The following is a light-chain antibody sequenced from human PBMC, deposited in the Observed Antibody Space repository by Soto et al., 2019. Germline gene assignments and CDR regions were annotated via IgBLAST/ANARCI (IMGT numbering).Light chain of an antibody. CDR2: DAS. J-gene: IGKJ1*01. CDR1: QSVTSN. CDR3: QQYNNWPPWT. Sequence: EIVMTQSPATLSVSPGERATLSCRASQSVTSNFAWYQQKPGQAPRLLIYDASTRATGIPARFSGSGSGTDFTLTISSLQFEDFAVYSCQQYNNWPPWTFGRGTKVEVE. V-gene: IGKV3-15*01.